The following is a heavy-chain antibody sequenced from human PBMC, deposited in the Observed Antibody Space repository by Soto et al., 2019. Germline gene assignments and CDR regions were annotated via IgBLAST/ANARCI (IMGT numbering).Heavy chain of an antibody. J-gene: IGHJ4*02. CDR2: IYYSGST. Sequence: QVQLQESGPGLVKPSQTLSLTCTVSGGSISSGDYYWSWIRQPPGKGLEWIGYIYYSGSTYYNPSLKSRVTISVDTSKNQFSLKLSSVTAADTAVYYCASSDAYQGYLVTPLLDYWGQGTLVTVSS. D-gene: IGHD2-15*01. V-gene: IGHV4-30-4*01. CDR1: GGSISSGDYY. CDR3: ASSDAYQGYLVTPLLDY.